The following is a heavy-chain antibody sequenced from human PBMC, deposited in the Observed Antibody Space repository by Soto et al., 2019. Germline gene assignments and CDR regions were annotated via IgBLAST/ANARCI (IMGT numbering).Heavy chain of an antibody. Sequence: SETLSLTCTVSGDSITSGDYYWSWVRQPPGKGLEWIGYIFYSGSTYYKASLKSRVTISLYMSRNQFSLKLTSVTAADTAVYYCARAEVAVAGSGWFDAWGHGTLVTVSS. J-gene: IGHJ5*01. CDR2: IFYSGST. D-gene: IGHD6-19*01. CDR3: ARAEVAVAGSGWFDA. V-gene: IGHV4-30-4*01. CDR1: GDSITSGDYY.